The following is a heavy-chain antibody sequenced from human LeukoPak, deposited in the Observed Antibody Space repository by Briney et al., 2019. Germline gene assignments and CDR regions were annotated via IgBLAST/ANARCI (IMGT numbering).Heavy chain of an antibody. CDR2: INHSGST. CDR1: GGSFSGYY. J-gene: IGHJ4*02. D-gene: IGHD6-19*01. V-gene: IGHV4-34*01. CDR3: AVNGYSSGWFTKNYFDY. Sequence: PSETLSLTCAVYGGSFSGYYWSWIRQPPGKGLEWIGEINHSGSTNYNPSLKGRVTISVDTSKNQFSLKLSSVTAADTAVYYCAVNGYSSGWFTKNYFDYWGQGTLVTVSS.